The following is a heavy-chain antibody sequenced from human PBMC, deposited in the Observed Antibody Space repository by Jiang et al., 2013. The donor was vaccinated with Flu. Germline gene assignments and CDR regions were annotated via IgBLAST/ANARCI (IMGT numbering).Heavy chain of an antibody. J-gene: IGHJ3*02. CDR3: ARADYYDSSGSHDAFDI. Sequence: SLTCAISGDSVSSNSAAWNWIRQSPSRGLEWLGRTYYRSKWYNDYAVSVKSRITINPDTSKNQFSLQLNSVTPEDTAVYYCARADYYDSSGSHDAFDIWGQGTMVTVSS. CDR1: GDSVSSNSAA. CDR2: TYYRSKWYN. V-gene: IGHV6-1*01. D-gene: IGHD3-22*01.